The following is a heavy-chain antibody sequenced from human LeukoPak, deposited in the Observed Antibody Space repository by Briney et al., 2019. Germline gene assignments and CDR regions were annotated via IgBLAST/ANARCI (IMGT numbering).Heavy chain of an antibody. V-gene: IGHV3-48*03. CDR1: GFTFSSYE. CDR2: ISSSGRTI. CDR3: ARGILRRYFDY. Sequence: PGGSLRLSCAASGFTFSSYEMNWVRQAPGKGLEWVAYISSSGRTIYYADPVKGRFTISRDNAKNPLYLQMNSLRAEDTAVYYCARGILRRYFDYWGQGTLVTVSS. D-gene: IGHD2-15*01. J-gene: IGHJ4*02.